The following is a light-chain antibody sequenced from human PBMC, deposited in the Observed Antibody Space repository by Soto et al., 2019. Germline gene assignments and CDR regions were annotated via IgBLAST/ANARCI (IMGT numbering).Light chain of an antibody. CDR1: NSNIGRNY. V-gene: IGLV1-47*01. J-gene: IGLJ2*01. CDR3: AAWDDSLSAYVV. Sequence: QLVLTQPPSASGTPGQWVSISCSGSNSNIGRNYVYWYQQLPGMAPKLLIYRNNQRPSGVPDRFSGSKSGTSASLAISGLRSEDEADYYCAAWDDSLSAYVVFGGGTKVTVL. CDR2: RNN.